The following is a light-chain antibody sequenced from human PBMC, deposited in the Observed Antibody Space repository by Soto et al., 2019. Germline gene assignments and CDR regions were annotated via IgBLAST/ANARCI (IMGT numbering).Light chain of an antibody. CDR1: ISDVGGYNY. Sequence: QSVLTQPSSVSGSPGQSITISCTGTISDVGGYNYVSWYQQHPGKAPKLMIYEVSNRPSGVSNRFSGSKSGNTASLTISGLQAEDEADYYCSSYTSSRTLDVYGTGTKSPS. V-gene: IGLV2-14*01. J-gene: IGLJ1*01. CDR2: EVS. CDR3: SSYTSSRTLDV.